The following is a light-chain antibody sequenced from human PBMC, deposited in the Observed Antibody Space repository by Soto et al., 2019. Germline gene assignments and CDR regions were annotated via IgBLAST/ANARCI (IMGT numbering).Light chain of an antibody. J-gene: IGKJ1*01. V-gene: IGKV1-9*01. Sequence: QPPVTLAVSHGERASLSCRASQSVSSNLAWYQQKPGKAPKLLIYSASTLQSGVPSRFSGSGSGTDFTLTISSLQPEDFATYYCLEVAVYPWTFGQGAKVDI. CDR1: QSVSSN. CDR3: LEVAVYPWT. CDR2: SAS.